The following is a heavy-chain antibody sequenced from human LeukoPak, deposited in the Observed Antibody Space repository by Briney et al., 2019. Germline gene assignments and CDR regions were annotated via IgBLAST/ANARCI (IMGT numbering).Heavy chain of an antibody. CDR2: MYSGGST. V-gene: IGHV3-66*01. Sequence: GGSLRLSCAASGITVTSHYMTWVRQAPGNGLEWVSLMYSGGSTYYADSVKGRFTISRDNSKNTVYLQMNSLRADDTAVYFCASGYDGGAFYDYWGQGSLVTVSS. CDR1: GITVTSHY. CDR3: ASGYDGGAFYDY. D-gene: IGHD3-22*01. J-gene: IGHJ4*02.